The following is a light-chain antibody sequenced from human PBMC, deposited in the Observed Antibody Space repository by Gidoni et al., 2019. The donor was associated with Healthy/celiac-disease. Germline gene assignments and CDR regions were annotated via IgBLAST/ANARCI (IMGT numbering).Light chain of an antibody. V-gene: IGKV1-39*01. CDR2: AAS. CDR3: QQSYSTPWT. J-gene: IGKJ1*01. CDR1: QSISSY. Sequence: IHMTQSPSSLSASVGDRVTITFRASQSISSYVNWYQQKPGKAPKLLIYAASSLQSGVPSRFSGSGSGTDFTITISSLQPEDFATYYCQQSYSTPWTFXXXTKVEIK.